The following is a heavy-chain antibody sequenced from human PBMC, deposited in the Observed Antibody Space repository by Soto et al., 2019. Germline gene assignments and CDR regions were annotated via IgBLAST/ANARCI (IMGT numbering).Heavy chain of an antibody. CDR3: ARMYSSGSGWFHR. Sequence: SETLSLTCFVSGYSITAGGYYWSWIRHHPGKGLEWIGSFYSSGSIIYNPSLRSRVSISGDTSSNQFSMSLTSVTAADTARYYCARMYSSGSGWFHRWGQGTLVTVSS. V-gene: IGHV4-31*03. CDR1: GYSITAGGYY. CDR2: FYSSGSI. J-gene: IGHJ5*02. D-gene: IGHD6-19*01.